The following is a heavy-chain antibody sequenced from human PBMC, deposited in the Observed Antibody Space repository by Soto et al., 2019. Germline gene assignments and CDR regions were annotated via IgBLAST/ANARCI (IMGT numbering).Heavy chain of an antibody. J-gene: IGHJ4*02. Sequence: QVQLVQSGAEVKRPGASVKVSCKASGYTFTNYYMHWVRQAPGQGLEWMGVIHYSGATPTYAQKFQGRVTMARDTSTSTVYVELSSLTSEDTAVYYCARGGTALATIGSFDYWGQGTLVTVSS. V-gene: IGHV1-46*01. CDR3: ARGGTALATIGSFDY. D-gene: IGHD3-16*01. CDR1: GYTFTNYY. CDR2: IHYSGATP.